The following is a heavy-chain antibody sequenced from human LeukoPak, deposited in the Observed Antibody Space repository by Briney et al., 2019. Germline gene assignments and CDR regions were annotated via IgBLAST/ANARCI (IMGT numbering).Heavy chain of an antibody. CDR2: ISSSGSTI. Sequence: PGGSLRLSCAASGFTFTTYGMHWVRQAPGKGLEWVSYISSSGSTIYYADSVKGRFTISRDNAKKSLYPQMDSLRAEDTAVYYCARDGGDYGSGSYYAYWGQGTLVTVSS. J-gene: IGHJ4*02. CDR3: ARDGGDYGSGSYYAY. V-gene: IGHV3-48*03. D-gene: IGHD3-10*01. CDR1: GFTFTTYG.